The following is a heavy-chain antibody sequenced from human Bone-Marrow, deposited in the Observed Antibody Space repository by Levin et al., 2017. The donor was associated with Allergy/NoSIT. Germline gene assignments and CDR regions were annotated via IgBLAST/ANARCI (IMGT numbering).Heavy chain of an antibody. D-gene: IGHD3-10*01. CDR2: MKEDGSER. V-gene: IGHV3-7*01. CDR3: ARDDRGSYYYFYGLDV. J-gene: IGHJ6*02. CDR1: GFNVGTYW. Sequence: GGSLRLSCAASGFNVGTYWMSWVRLAPGKGLEWVAKMKEDGSERYYAGSVRGRFTISRDNAKNSVYLELNNVRAEDTAVYYCARDDRGSYYYFYGLDVWGQGTTVTVS.